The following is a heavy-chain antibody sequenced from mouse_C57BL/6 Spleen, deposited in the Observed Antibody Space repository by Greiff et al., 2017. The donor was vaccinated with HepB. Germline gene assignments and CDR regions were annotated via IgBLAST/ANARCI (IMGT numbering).Heavy chain of an antibody. J-gene: IGHJ2*01. V-gene: IGHV1-4*01. CDR1: GYTFTSYT. Sequence: QVQLKESGAELARPGASVKMSCKASGYTFTSYTMHWVKQRPGQGLEWIGYINPSSGYTKYNQKFKDKATLTADKSSSTAYMQLSSLTSEDSAVYYCARSSLFDYWGQGTTLTVSS. CDR2: INPSSGYT. CDR3: ARSSLFDY. D-gene: IGHD6-2*01.